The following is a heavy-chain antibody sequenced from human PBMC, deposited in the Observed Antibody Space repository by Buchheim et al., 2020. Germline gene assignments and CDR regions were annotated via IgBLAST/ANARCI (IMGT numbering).Heavy chain of an antibody. V-gene: IGHV3-30-3*01. J-gene: IGHJ6*02. CDR2: ISYDGSNK. CDR3: ASLARRHYYYGMDV. CDR1: GFTFSSYA. Sequence: QVQLVESGGGVVQPGRSLRLSCAASGFTFSSYAMHWVRQAPGKGLEWVAVISYDGSNKYYADSVKGRFTISRDNSKNTLYLQMNSLRAEDTAVYYCASLARRHYYYGMDVWGQGTT. D-gene: IGHD6-6*01.